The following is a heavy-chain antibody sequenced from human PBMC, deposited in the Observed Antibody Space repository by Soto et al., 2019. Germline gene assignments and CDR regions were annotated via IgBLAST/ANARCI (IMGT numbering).Heavy chain of an antibody. CDR1: GFTFSSYW. CDR2: IKQDGSEK. D-gene: IGHD2-21*01. Sequence: EVQLVESGGGLVQPGGSLRLSCAASGFTFSSYWMSWVRQAPGKGLEWVANIKQDGSEKYYVDSVKGRFTISRDNAKNSLYLQMNSLRAEDTAVHYCARVKGSAYDAFDIWGQGTMVTVSS. V-gene: IGHV3-7*01. CDR3: ARVKGSAYDAFDI. J-gene: IGHJ3*02.